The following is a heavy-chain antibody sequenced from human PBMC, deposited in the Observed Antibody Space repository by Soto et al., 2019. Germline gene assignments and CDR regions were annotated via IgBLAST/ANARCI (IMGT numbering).Heavy chain of an antibody. J-gene: IGHJ6*02. CDR3: AKNFPIAPSLNYYYGMDV. Sequence: PGGSLRLSCAASGFTFSSYGMRWVRQAPGKGLEWVAVISYDGSNKYYADSVKGRFTISRDNSKNTLYLQMNSLRAEDTAVYYCAKNFPIAPSLNYYYGMDVWGQGTTVTVSS. CDR1: GFTFSSYG. D-gene: IGHD6-13*01. V-gene: IGHV3-30*18. CDR2: ISYDGSNK.